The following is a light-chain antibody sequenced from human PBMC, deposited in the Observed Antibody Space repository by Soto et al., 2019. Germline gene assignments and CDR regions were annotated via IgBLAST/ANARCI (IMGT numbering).Light chain of an antibody. CDR1: SNDIGGYNY. Sequence: QSVLTQPASVSGSPGQSITISCTGTSNDIGGYNYVSWYQQRPGKAPKLIISEVSDRPSGVSDRFSGSKSGNTASLTISGLQAEDEAVYYCSSYDLDSPLVFGGGTKLTVL. V-gene: IGLV2-14*03. CDR3: SSYDLDSPLV. CDR2: EVS. J-gene: IGLJ2*01.